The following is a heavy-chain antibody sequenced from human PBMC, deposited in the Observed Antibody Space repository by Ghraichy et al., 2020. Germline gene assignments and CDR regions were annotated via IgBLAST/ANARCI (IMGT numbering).Heavy chain of an antibody. CDR1: GFAFSSSS. D-gene: IGHD2-21*02. CDR3: ASRCGGDCYSVFDP. Sequence: GGSLRLSCAASGFAFSSSSMNWVRQAPGKGLEWLSYISTSSSHTYYADSVKGRFTISRDNAKNSLYLQMNSLRAEDTAVYYCASRCGGDCYSVFDPWGQGTLVTVSS. J-gene: IGHJ5*02. V-gene: IGHV3-21*05. CDR2: ISTSSSHT.